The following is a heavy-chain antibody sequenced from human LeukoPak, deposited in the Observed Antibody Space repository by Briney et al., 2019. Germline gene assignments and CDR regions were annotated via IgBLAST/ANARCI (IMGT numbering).Heavy chain of an antibody. V-gene: IGHV3-53*01. Sequence: GGSLRLSCAASGVTVSSNYISWVRQAPGKGLEWVSVIYSGGSTHYADSVKGRFTISRDNSKNTLYLQMNSLRAEDTAVYYCARASSTSWPYYFDYWGQGTLVTVSS. D-gene: IGHD2-2*01. CDR2: IYSGGST. CDR3: ARASSTSWPYYFDY. J-gene: IGHJ4*02. CDR1: GVTVSSNY.